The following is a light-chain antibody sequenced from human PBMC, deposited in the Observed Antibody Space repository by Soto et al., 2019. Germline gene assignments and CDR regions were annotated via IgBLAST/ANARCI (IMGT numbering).Light chain of an antibody. V-gene: IGKV3-15*01. CDR1: QSISNR. CDR3: QHYNDWPPTWT. CDR2: GAS. J-gene: IGKJ1*01. Sequence: EIVMTQSPATLSVSPGERATLYCSASQSISNRLAWYQQKPGQAPRVLIYGASTRATGIPARFSGSGSGTEFTLTISSLQSEDFAVYFCQHYNDWPPTWTFGQGTRVEIK.